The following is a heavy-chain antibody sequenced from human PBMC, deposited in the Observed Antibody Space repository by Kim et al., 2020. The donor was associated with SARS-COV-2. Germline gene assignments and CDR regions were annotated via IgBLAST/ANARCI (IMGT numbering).Heavy chain of an antibody. V-gene: IGHV4-4*06. D-gene: IGHD3-16*01. Sequence: LTSRVTMSVDTSKNQFSLKLSSVTAADTAVYYCARDWDYDYVWGSYGFDPWGQGTLVTVSS. J-gene: IGHJ5*02. CDR3: ARDWDYDYVWGSYGFDP.